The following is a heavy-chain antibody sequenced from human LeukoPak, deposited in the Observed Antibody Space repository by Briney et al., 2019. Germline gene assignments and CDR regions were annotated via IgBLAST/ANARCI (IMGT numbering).Heavy chain of an antibody. J-gene: IGHJ6*03. CDR2: INPNSGGI. V-gene: IGHV1-2*02. CDR1: GYTFTGYY. CDR3: ARGVYGGRPSYYYYYMDV. Sequence: AAVKVSCKASGYTFTGYYMHWVRQAPGQGLEWMGWINPNSGGINYAQKFQGRVTMTRDTSISTAYMELSRLRSDDTAVYYCARGVYGGRPSYYYYYMDVWGKGTTVTISS. D-gene: IGHD4-23*01.